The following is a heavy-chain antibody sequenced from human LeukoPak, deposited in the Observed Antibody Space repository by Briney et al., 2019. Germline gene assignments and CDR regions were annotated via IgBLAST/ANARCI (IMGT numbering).Heavy chain of an antibody. V-gene: IGHV4-30-2*01. J-gene: IGHJ4*02. CDR1: GGSISSGGYS. CDR3: ARGNRAPY. Sequence: SETLSLTCAVSGGSISSGGYSWSWIRQPPGKGLEWIGYIYHSGSTYYNPSLKSRVTISVDRSKNQFSLKLSSVTAADTAVYYCARGNRAPYWGQGTLVTVSS. CDR2: IYHSGST. D-gene: IGHD3-10*01.